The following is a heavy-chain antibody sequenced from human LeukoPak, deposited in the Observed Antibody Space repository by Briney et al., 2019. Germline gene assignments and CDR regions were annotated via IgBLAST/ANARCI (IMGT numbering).Heavy chain of an antibody. CDR3: ARRYFDY. J-gene: IGHJ4*02. Sequence: GGSLRLSCAASGFTFGSYWMSWVRQAPGKGLKWVASIKQDGSEKHYVDFVKGRFTISRDNAKNSLYLQMNSLRAEDSAVYYCARRYFDYWGQGTLVTVSS. CDR2: IKQDGSEK. CDR1: GFTFGSYW. V-gene: IGHV3-7*03.